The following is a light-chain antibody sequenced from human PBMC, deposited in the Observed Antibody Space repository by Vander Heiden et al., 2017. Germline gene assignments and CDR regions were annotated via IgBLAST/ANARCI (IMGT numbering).Light chain of an antibody. V-gene: IGLV2-14*03. CDR3: SSYTTSSTQV. CDR1: SSDVGNANF. Sequence: QAALTQPASVYGTLGQSITIPSAGTSSDVGNANFASWYHQHPGKAPNLVIYDVTTRPSGVSNRFSGAKSGNTASLTISGLQPEDEADYYCSSYTTSSTQVFGTGTKVTVL. J-gene: IGLJ1*01. CDR2: DVT.